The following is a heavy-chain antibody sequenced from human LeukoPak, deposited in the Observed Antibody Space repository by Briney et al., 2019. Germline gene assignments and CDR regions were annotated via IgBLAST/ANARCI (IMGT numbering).Heavy chain of an antibody. J-gene: IGHJ4*02. V-gene: IGHV3-21*01. Sequence: GGSLRLSCAASGFTFSTNSINWVRQAPGKGLEWVSSISSNSFYIYYADSVKGRFTISRDNAKNSLYLQMHSLRAEDTALYYCAKDSSWFGELLSQYYFDYWGQGTLVTVSS. D-gene: IGHD3-10*01. CDR1: GFTFSTNS. CDR2: ISSNSFYI. CDR3: AKDSSWFGELLSQYYFDY.